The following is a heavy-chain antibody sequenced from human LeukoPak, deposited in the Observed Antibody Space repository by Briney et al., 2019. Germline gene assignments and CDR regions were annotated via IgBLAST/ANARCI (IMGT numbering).Heavy chain of an antibody. Sequence: GGSLRLSCAASGFTFSGSAMHRVRQASGKGLEWVGRIRSKANSYATAYAASVKGRFTISRDDSKNTAYLQMNSLKTEDTAVYYCTRQIDYGAYGMDVWGQGTTVTVSS. CDR2: IRSKANSYAT. CDR1: GFTFSGSA. V-gene: IGHV3-73*01. CDR3: TRQIDYGAYGMDV. J-gene: IGHJ6*02. D-gene: IGHD4-17*01.